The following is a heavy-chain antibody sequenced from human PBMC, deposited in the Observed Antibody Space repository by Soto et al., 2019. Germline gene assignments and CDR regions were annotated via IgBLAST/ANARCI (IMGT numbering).Heavy chain of an antibody. CDR3: ARLGRVGIQLWLFDY. J-gene: IGHJ4*02. CDR1: GGSISSSSYY. D-gene: IGHD5-18*01. CDR2: VYYSGST. Sequence: SETLSLTCTVSGGSISSSSYYWGWIRQPPGKGLEWIGSVYYSGSTYYNPSLKSRVTISVDTSKNQFSLKLGSVTAADTAVYYCARLGRVGIQLWLFDYWGQGTLVTSPQ. V-gene: IGHV4-39*01.